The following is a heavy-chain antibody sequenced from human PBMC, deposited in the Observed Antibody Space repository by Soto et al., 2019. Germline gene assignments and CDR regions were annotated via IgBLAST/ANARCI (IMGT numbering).Heavy chain of an antibody. CDR1: GFTFSSYG. J-gene: IGHJ4*02. CDR3: ARGDFDYGDFYFDY. V-gene: IGHV3-33*01. D-gene: IGHD4-17*01. CDR2: IWYDGSNK. Sequence: GGSLRLSCAASGFTFSSYGMHWVRQAPGKGLEWVAVIWYDGSNKYYADSVKGRFTISRDNSKNTLYLQMNSLRAEDTAVYYCARGDFDYGDFYFDYWGQGTLVTVSS.